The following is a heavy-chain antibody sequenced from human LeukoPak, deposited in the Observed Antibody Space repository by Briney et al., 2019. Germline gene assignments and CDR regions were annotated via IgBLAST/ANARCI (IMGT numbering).Heavy chain of an antibody. CDR3: ARYSYGSPAYGY. J-gene: IGHJ4*02. CDR2: ISSSSYI. CDR1: GFTFSSYS. D-gene: IGHD5-18*01. V-gene: IGHV3-21*01. Sequence: PGGSLRLSCAASGFTFSSYSMNWVRQAPGKGLEWVSSISSSSYIYYADSVKGRFTISRDNAKNSLYLQMNSLRAEDTAVYYCARYSYGSPAYGYWGQGTLVAVSS.